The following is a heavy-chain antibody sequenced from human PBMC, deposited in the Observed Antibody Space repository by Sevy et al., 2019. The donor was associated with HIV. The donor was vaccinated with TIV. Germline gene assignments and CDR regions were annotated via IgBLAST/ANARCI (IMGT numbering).Heavy chain of an antibody. CDR2: IYSGGTT. D-gene: IGHD1-26*01. CDR1: GFTVSTSY. V-gene: IGHV3-53*01. CDR3: ARVWLNSGVF. J-gene: IGHJ4*02. Sequence: GGSLRLSCAAPGFTVSTSYMTWVRQAPGKGLESVSVIYSGGTTYYEDSVKGRFTISSGNSKKTLYLQLNSRRAEETAGYYCARVWLNSGVFWGQGTLVTVSS.